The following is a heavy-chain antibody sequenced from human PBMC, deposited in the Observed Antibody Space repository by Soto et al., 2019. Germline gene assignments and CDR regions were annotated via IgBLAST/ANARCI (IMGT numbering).Heavy chain of an antibody. J-gene: IGHJ6*02. CDR3: ASSYWRGDCSVLYYYYGMDV. Sequence: QVQLVQSGAEVKKPGASVKVSCKASGYTFSSYGISWVRQAPGQGLEWMGWISAYNGNTNYAQKLQGRVTMTTDTTRTTAYMQPRSLRSDDTAVYYCASSYWRGDCSVLYYYYGMDVWGQGTTVTVSS. D-gene: IGHD2-21*02. V-gene: IGHV1-18*01. CDR1: GYTFSSYG. CDR2: ISAYNGNT.